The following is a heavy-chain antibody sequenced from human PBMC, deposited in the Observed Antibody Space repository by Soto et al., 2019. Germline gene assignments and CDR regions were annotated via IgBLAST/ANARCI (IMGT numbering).Heavy chain of an antibody. Sequence: ESGGGLVQPGRSLRLSCAASGFTFDDYAMHWVRQAPGKGLEWVSGISWNSGSIGYADSVKGRFTISRDNAKNSLYLQMNSLRAEDTALYYCAKDITSGGSSLYYFDYWGQGTLVTVSS. D-gene: IGHD1-26*01. CDR2: ISWNSGSI. CDR3: AKDITSGGSSLYYFDY. CDR1: GFTFDDYA. V-gene: IGHV3-9*01. J-gene: IGHJ4*02.